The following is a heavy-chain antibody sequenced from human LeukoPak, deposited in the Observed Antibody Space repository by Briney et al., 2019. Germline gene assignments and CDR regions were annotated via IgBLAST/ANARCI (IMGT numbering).Heavy chain of an antibody. Sequence: PGGSLRLSCAASGFTFRSYAMSWVRQAPGEGGEWVSAISGSGGSTYYAASVKGRFTISRDNSKNTLYLQMNSLRAEDTAVYYCAKDRVVVPAAMAHWGQGTLVTVSS. D-gene: IGHD2-2*01. V-gene: IGHV3-23*01. J-gene: IGHJ4*02. CDR2: ISGSGGST. CDR3: AKDRVVVPAAMAH. CDR1: GFTFRSYA.